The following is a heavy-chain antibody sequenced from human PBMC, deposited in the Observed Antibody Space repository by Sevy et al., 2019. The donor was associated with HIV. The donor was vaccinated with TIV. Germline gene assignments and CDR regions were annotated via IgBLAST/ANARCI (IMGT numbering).Heavy chain of an antibody. CDR2: ICHSGST. Sequence: SETLSLTCAVSGGSISSSNWWSWVRQPPGKGLEWIGEICHSGSTNYNPSLKSRVTISVDKPKNQFSLKLRSVTAADTAVYYWAREGEIQLDPKSYYGMDVWGQGTTVTVSS. V-gene: IGHV4-4*02. CDR3: AREGEIQLDPKSYYGMDV. J-gene: IGHJ6*02. D-gene: IGHD5-18*01. CDR1: GGSISSSNW.